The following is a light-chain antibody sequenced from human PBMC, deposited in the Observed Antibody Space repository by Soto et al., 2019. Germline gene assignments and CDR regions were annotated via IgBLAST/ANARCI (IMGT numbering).Light chain of an antibody. V-gene: IGLV2-23*02. Sequence: QSALTQPASVSGSPGQSITISCTGSSSDVGNYNFVSWYQQHPGKAPKFMIYEVSKRPSGVSNRFSGSKSGNTASLTISGLQAEDEADYYCCSYAGSSSFAVFGGGTKLTVL. CDR1: SSDVGNYNF. CDR3: CSYAGSSSFAV. J-gene: IGLJ2*01. CDR2: EVS.